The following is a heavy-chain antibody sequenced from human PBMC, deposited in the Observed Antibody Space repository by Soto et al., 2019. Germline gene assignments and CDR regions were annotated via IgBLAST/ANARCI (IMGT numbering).Heavy chain of an antibody. J-gene: IGHJ3*02. D-gene: IGHD2-15*01. Sequence: GESLKISCKGSGYSLTSYWIGWVRQMPGKGLECMGIIYPGDSDTRYSPSFQGQVTISADKSISTAYLQWSSLKASDTAMYYCARPLSPGGGYDAFDIWGQGTMVTVSS. V-gene: IGHV5-51*01. CDR2: IYPGDSDT. CDR3: ARPLSPGGGYDAFDI. CDR1: GYSLTSYW.